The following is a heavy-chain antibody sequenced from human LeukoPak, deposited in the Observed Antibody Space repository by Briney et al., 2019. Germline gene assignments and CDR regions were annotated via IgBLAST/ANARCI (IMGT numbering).Heavy chain of an antibody. J-gene: IGHJ3*01. V-gene: IGHV4-59*01. Sequence: PSETLSLTCTVSGASINNYYWAWIRRPPGKELEWVGYIYYSGDTLYSPSLNSRVTISIDTSRTQSSLKLTSVTAADTALYYCARSTILNAFDLWGLGTMVTVSS. CDR3: ARSTILNAFDL. CDR2: IYYSGDT. D-gene: IGHD5-24*01. CDR1: GASINNYY.